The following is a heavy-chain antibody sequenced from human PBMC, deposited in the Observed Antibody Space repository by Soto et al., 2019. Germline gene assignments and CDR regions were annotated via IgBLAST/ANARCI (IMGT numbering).Heavy chain of an antibody. CDR2: IYYSGST. J-gene: IGHJ4*02. CDR3: ARGGRYFDWLSEIYYFDY. CDR1: GGSISSYY. V-gene: IGHV4-59*01. D-gene: IGHD3-9*01. Sequence: SETLSLTCTVSGGSISSYYWSWIRQPPGKGLEWIGYIYYSGSTNYNPSLKSRVTISVDTSKNQFSLKLSSVTAADTAVYYCARGGRYFDWLSEIYYFDYWGQGTLVTVSS.